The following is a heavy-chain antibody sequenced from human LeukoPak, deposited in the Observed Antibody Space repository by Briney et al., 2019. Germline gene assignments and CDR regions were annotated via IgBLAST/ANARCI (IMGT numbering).Heavy chain of an antibody. CDR1: GFTFGDYA. J-gene: IGHJ4*02. CDR2: IRSKAYGGTT. D-gene: IGHD3-10*01. Sequence: GGSLRLSCTASGFTFGDYAMSWVRQAPGKGLEWVGFIRSKAYGGTTEYAASVKGRFTISRDDSKSMAYLQMNSLKTEDTAVYYCTRGRRGITMVRGVIIAPILFDYWGQGTLVTVSS. V-gene: IGHV3-49*04. CDR3: TRGRRGITMVRGVIIAPILFDY.